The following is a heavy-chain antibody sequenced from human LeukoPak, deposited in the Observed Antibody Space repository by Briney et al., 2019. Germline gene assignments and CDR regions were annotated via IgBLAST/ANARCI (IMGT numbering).Heavy chain of an antibody. CDR3: ARRGYFDY. Sequence: PSETLSLTCTVSGGSISTYYWSWIRQPPGKGLEWIGYVYHSGTTNYNPSLRSRVTISVDTSKNQFSLKLTSVTAADTAVYYCARRGYFDYWGQGTLVTVSS. CDR1: GGSISTYY. J-gene: IGHJ4*02. CDR2: VYHSGTT. V-gene: IGHV4-59*08.